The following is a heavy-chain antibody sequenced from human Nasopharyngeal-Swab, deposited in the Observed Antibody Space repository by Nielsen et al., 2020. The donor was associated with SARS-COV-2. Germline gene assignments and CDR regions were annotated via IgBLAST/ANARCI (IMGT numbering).Heavy chain of an antibody. D-gene: IGHD2-15*01. CDR2: IWYDGIKK. Sequence: GESLKISCVASGFSFRDYGMHWVRQTPCKGLDWLAVIWYDGIKKYYGDSVKGRFTISRDISMNTLYLQMNSLRVEDTAVYYCARDSDTNSQYSQFDYWGQGTQVTVSS. CDR1: GFSFRDYG. V-gene: IGHV3-33*01. J-gene: IGHJ4*02. CDR3: ARDSDTNSQYSQFDY.